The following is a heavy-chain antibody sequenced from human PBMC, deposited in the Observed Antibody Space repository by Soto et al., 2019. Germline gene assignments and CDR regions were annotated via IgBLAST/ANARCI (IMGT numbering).Heavy chain of an antibody. V-gene: IGHV3-30*18. Sequence: GGSLRLSCAASGFTLSNYDMHWVRQAPGKGLEWVAVISYDGNSKYYADSVKGRFTISRDNFKNTLYLQMNSLRPEDTAVYYCAKDRGTAGGGYYGMDVWGQGTTVTVSS. D-gene: IGHD6-13*01. CDR2: ISYDGNSK. CDR3: AKDRGTAGGGYYGMDV. CDR1: GFTLSNYD. J-gene: IGHJ6*02.